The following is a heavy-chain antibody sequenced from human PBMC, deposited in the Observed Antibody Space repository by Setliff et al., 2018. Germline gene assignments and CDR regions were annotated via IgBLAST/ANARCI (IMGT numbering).Heavy chain of an antibody. V-gene: IGHV7-4-1*02. J-gene: IGHJ5*02. D-gene: IGHD6-13*01. CDR2: INTQTGYP. CDR1: GYNFRNYW. CDR3: ARGIAAAGINWFDP. Sequence: GESLKISCKGSGYNFRNYWIGWVRQMPGKGLEWMGWINTQTGYPTYAQDFTGRFVFSLDTSVSTAYLQISSLKAEDTAVYYCARGIAAAGINWFDPWGQGTLVTVSS.